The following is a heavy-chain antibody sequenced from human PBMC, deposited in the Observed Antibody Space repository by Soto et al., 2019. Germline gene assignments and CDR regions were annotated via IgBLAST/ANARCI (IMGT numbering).Heavy chain of an antibody. Sequence: GGSLRLSCAASGFTFSSYWMSWVRQAPGKGLEWVANIKQDGSEKYYVDSVKGRFTISRDNSKNTLYLQMNSLRAEDTAVYYCAKPARGWYSETDYWGQGTLVTVSS. CDR1: GFTFSSYW. J-gene: IGHJ4*02. D-gene: IGHD6-19*01. CDR3: AKPARGWYSETDY. CDR2: IKQDGSEK. V-gene: IGHV3-7*05.